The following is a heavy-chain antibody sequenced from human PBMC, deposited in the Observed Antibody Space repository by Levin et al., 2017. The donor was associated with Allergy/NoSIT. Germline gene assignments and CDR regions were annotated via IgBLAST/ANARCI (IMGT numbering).Heavy chain of an antibody. J-gene: IGHJ4*02. CDR1: GDSIRSSGYY. CDR3: ARHGRDSGYDFFAY. D-gene: IGHD5-12*01. Sequence: SQTLSLTCTVSGDSIRSSGYYWGWIRQPPGKGLEWIGSIYHSGSTYYNPSLESRVTISVDTSKNQFSLNLSSVTAADTAVYYCARHGRDSGYDFFAYCGQGTLVTVSS. CDR2: IYHSGST. V-gene: IGHV4-39*01.